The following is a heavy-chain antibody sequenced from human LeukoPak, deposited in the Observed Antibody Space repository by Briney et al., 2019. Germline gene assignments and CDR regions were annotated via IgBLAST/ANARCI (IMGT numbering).Heavy chain of an antibody. CDR1: GFTFSNYA. J-gene: IGHJ4*02. CDR2: IWDDGSNE. V-gene: IGHV3-33*01. D-gene: IGHD1-1*01. CDR3: ARDHSGTQDY. Sequence: GRSLRLSCAASGFTFSNYAMHWVRRAPGKGLEWVAVIWDDGSNEYYADSVKGRFTIFRDNPRNTLYLQMNSLRAEDTAVYSWARDHSGTQDYWGQGTLVTVCS.